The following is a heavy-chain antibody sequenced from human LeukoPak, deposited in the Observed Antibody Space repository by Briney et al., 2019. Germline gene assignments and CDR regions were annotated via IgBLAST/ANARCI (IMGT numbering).Heavy chain of an antibody. CDR2: IKQDGSEK. J-gene: IGHJ4*02. V-gene: IGHV3-7*03. CDR3: ARDSFPARLPFDY. Sequence: PGGSLRLSCAASGFTFSSYWMSWVRQAPGKGLEWVANIKQDGSEKYYVDSVKGRFTISRDNAKNSLYLQMNSLRAEDTAVYYRARDSFPARLPFDYWGQGTLVTVSS. CDR1: GFTFSSYW. D-gene: IGHD6-6*01.